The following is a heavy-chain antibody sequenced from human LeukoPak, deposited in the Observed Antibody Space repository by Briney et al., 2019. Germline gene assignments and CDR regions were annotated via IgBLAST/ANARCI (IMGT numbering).Heavy chain of an antibody. CDR2: ISPYNGNT. Sequence: ASVKVSCKSSGYTFTSYGITWLRQAPGLGLEWMGWISPYNGNTNFAQKFQDRVSMSTDTSTSTAYMELRSLTSDDTAVYYCAREGSGSGRLRWFDPWGQGTLVTVSS. J-gene: IGHJ5*02. CDR3: AREGSGSGRLRWFDP. V-gene: IGHV1-18*01. CDR1: GYTFTSYG. D-gene: IGHD6-19*01.